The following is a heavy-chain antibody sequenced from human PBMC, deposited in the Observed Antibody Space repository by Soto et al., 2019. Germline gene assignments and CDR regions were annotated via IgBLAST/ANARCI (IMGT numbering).Heavy chain of an antibody. CDR1: GGTFSSYA. Sequence: GASVKVSCKASGGTFSSYAISWVRQAPGQGLEWMGGIIPIFGTANYAQKFQGGVTITADESTSTAYMELSSLRSEDTAVYYCARFGELSDYYYGMDVWGQGTTVTVSS. J-gene: IGHJ6*02. CDR2: IIPIFGTA. V-gene: IGHV1-69*13. CDR3: ARFGELSDYYYGMDV. D-gene: IGHD3-10*01.